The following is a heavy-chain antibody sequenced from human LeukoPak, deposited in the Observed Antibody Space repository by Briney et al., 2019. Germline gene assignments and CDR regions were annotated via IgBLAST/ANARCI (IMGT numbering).Heavy chain of an antibody. V-gene: IGHV1-69*06. Sequence: SVKVSCKASGGTFSSYAISWVRQAPGQGLEWMGGIIPIFGTANYAQKFQGRVTITADKSTSTAYMELSSLRSEDTAVYYCARSRPSRRGYSYGYGFDYWGQGTLVTVSS. CDR1: GGTFSSYA. CDR3: ARSRPSRRGYSYGYGFDY. J-gene: IGHJ4*02. CDR2: IIPIFGTA. D-gene: IGHD5-18*01.